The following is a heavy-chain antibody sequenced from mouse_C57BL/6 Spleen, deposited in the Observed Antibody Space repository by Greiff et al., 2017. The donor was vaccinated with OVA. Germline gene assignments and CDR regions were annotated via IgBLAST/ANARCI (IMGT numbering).Heavy chain of an antibody. J-gene: IGHJ2*01. D-gene: IGHD1-1*01. V-gene: IGHV1-50*01. CDR1: GYTFTSYW. Sequence: QVHVKQSGAELVKPGASVKLSCKASGYTFTSYWMQWVKQRPGQGLEWIGEIDPSDSYTNYNQKFKGKATLTVDTSSSTAYMQLSSLTSEDSAVYYCARAPITTVVATKDYWGQGTTLTVSS. CDR3: ARAPITTVVATKDY. CDR2: IDPSDSYT.